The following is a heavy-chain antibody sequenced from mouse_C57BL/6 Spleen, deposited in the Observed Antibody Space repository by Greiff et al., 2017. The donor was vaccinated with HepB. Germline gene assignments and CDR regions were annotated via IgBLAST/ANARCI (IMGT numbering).Heavy chain of an antibody. Sequence: DVQLQESGGGLVKPGGSLKLSCAASGFTFSSYAMSWVRQTPEKRLEWVATISDGGSYTYYPDNVKGRFTISRDNAKNNLYLQMSHLKSEDTAMYYCARDHSAFAYWGQGTLVTVSA. CDR3: ARDHSAFAY. J-gene: IGHJ3*01. CDR1: GFTFSSYA. V-gene: IGHV5-4*01. CDR2: ISDGGSYT.